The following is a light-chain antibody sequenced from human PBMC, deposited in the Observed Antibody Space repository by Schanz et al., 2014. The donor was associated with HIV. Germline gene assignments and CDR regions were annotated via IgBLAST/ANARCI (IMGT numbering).Light chain of an antibody. V-gene: IGKV3-20*01. J-gene: IGKJ3*01. CDR2: GAS. Sequence: ETVLTQSPGSLSLSPGERATLSCRASQSLGGSQLAWYQHKPGQAPRLLIYGASSRATGIPDRFSGSGSGTDFTLTISRLEPEDFAVYYCQHYGSSPFTFGPGTKVDIK. CDR3: QHYGSSPFT. CDR1: QSLGGSQ.